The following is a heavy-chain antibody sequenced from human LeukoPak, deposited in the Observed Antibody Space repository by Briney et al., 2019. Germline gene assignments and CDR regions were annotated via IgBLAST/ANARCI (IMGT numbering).Heavy chain of an antibody. CDR1: GSTFSAYW. D-gene: IGHD3-10*01. CDR3: ARENTGISYKWFDP. Sequence: SGGSLRLSCAASGSTFSAYWMSWVRQAPGKGLEWVANIKQDGREKYYVDSVKGRFTISRDNAKSSLYLQMNSLGAEDTAVYYCARENTGISYKWFDPWGQGTLVTVSS. J-gene: IGHJ5*02. CDR2: IKQDGREK. V-gene: IGHV3-7*01.